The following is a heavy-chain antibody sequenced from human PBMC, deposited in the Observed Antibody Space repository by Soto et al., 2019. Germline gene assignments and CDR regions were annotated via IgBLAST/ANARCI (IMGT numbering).Heavy chain of an antibody. CDR1: GFTFSSYS. CDR2: ISSSSSYI. CDR3: ARERGMAVAVGY. V-gene: IGHV3-21*01. J-gene: IGHJ4*02. D-gene: IGHD6-19*01. Sequence: GGSLRLSCAASGFTFSSYSMNWVRQAPGKGLEWGSSISSSSSYIYYADSVKDRCAISRDNAKNSLDLQMKNLRAEDKAVYYCARERGMAVAVGYWGQGTLVTVSS.